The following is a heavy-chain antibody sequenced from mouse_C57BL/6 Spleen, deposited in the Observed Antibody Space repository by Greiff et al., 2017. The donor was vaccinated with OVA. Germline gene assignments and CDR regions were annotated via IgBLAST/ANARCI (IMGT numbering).Heavy chain of an antibody. CDR1: GFTFSSYA. D-gene: IGHD1-1*01. CDR3: TRDNGMERFAY. V-gene: IGHV5-9-1*02. J-gene: IGHJ3*01. Sequence: EVKLVESGEGLVKPGGSLKLSCAASGFTFSSYAMSWVRQTPEKRLEWVAYISSGGDYIYYADTVKGRFTISRDNARNTLYLQMSSLKSEDTAMYYCTRDNGMERFAYWGQGTLVTVSA. CDR2: ISSGGDYI.